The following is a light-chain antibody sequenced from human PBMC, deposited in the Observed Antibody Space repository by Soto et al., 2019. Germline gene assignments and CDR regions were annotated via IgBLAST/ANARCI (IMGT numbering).Light chain of an antibody. CDR2: GAS. Sequence: EIVMTQSPATLSVSPGERATLSCRASQSVSSNLAWYQQKPGQAPMLLIYGASTRATGIPARFSGSGSGTEFTLTISGLQSEYFAVYYCQQYNNWPFTFGPGTKVYIK. J-gene: IGKJ3*01. CDR1: QSVSSN. CDR3: QQYNNWPFT. V-gene: IGKV3-15*01.